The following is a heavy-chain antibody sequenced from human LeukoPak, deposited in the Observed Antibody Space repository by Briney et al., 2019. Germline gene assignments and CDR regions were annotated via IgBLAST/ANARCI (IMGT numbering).Heavy chain of an antibody. CDR2: IYYTRST. CDR3: ARGVTMIVVVIHDWYFDL. Sequence: PSETLSLTCTVSGGSISSSSYYWGWIRQPPGKGLEWIGSIYYTRSTYYNPSLKSRVTISVDTSKNQFSLKLTSVTAADTAVYYCARGVTMIVVVIHDWYFDLWGRGTLVTVSS. V-gene: IGHV4-39*01. CDR1: GGSISSSSYY. J-gene: IGHJ2*01. D-gene: IGHD3-22*01.